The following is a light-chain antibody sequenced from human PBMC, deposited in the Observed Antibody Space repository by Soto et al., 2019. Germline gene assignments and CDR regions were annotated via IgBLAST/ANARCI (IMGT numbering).Light chain of an antibody. CDR3: QQRYNWPLT. V-gene: IGKV3D-20*02. Sequence: EIVLTQSPGTLSLSPGDRATLSCRASQSVSSSYLAWYQQKPGQAPRLLIYGASSRATGIPDRFSGSGSGTDFTLTISGLEPEDFAVYYCQQRYNWPLTFGQGTKVDIK. CDR1: QSVSSSY. CDR2: GAS. J-gene: IGKJ1*01.